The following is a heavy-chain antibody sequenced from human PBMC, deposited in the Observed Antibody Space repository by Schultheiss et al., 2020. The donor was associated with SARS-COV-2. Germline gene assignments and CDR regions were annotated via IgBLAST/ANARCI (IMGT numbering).Heavy chain of an antibody. CDR3: ARGVGDY. Sequence: GGSLRLSCVGSGFTFSSYTMNWVRQAPGKGLEWVSYISSDSVTRYAESVKGRFTISRDNAKNSLSLQMNSLRDEDTAVYYCARGVGDYWGQGALVTVSS. V-gene: IGHV3-48*02. CDR2: ISSDSVTR. CDR1: GFTFSSYT. J-gene: IGHJ4*02. D-gene: IGHD5/OR15-5a*01.